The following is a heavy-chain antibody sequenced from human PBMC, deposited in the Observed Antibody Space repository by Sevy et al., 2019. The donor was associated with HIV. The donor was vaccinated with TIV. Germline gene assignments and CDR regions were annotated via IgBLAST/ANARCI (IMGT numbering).Heavy chain of an antibody. Sequence: GGSLRLSCAATGFTFSSYAMSWVRQAPGKGLEWVSTISGSGGNTFYADSVKGRFTVCRDNSKNTLYLQMNSLIAEDTAVYYCAKSPGDNYYYYMDVWGKGTTVTVSS. D-gene: IGHD2-21*02. CDR2: ISGSGGNT. CDR1: GFTFSSYA. CDR3: AKSPGDNYYYYMDV. V-gene: IGHV3-23*01. J-gene: IGHJ6*03.